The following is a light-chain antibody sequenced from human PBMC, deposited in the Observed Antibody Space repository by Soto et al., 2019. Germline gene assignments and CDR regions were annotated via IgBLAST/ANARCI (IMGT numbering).Light chain of an antibody. CDR3: CSYAGSIV. J-gene: IGLJ1*01. CDR2: EVS. V-gene: IGLV2-23*02. CDR1: SSDVGSYNL. Sequence: QSALTQPASVSGSPGQSITISCTGTSSDVGSYNLVSWYQQHPGKAPKLMIYEVSKRPSGVSNRFSGSKSGNTASLTISGLQAKDEADYYCCSYAGSIVFGTGTKLTVL.